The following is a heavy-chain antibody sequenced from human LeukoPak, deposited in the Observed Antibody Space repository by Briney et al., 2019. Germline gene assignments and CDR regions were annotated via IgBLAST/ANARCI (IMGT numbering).Heavy chain of an antibody. Sequence: GGSLRLSCAASGFTFSSYAMSWVRQAPGKGLGWVSAISGSGGSTYYADSVKGRFTISRDNSKNTLYLQMNSLRAEDTAVYYCAKDRTQWLVPKGYYFDYWGQGTLVTVSS. CDR1: GFTFSSYA. CDR2: ISGSGGST. D-gene: IGHD6-19*01. J-gene: IGHJ4*02. V-gene: IGHV3-23*01. CDR3: AKDRTQWLVPKGYYFDY.